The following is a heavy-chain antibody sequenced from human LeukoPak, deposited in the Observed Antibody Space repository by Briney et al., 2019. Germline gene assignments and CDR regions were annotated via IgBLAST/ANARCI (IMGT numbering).Heavy chain of an antibody. V-gene: IGHV4-34*01. CDR2: INHSGNT. Sequence: SETLSLTCAVYGGSFSGYYWSWIRQPPGEGLEWIGEINHSGNTNYNPSLKSRVTISVDTSKNQISLKLRSVTAADTAVYYCARSLKTDEYIWGSSGTHFDYWGQGTLVTVSS. CDR3: ARSLKTDEYIWGSSGTHFDY. CDR1: GGSFSGYY. D-gene: IGHD3-16*01. J-gene: IGHJ4*02.